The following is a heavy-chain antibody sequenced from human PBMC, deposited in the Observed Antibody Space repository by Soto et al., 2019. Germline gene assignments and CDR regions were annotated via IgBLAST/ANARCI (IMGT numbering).Heavy chain of an antibody. CDR1: GFTFSSYA. Sequence: PGGSLRLSCAASGFTFSSYAMHWVRQAPGKGLEWVAVISYDGSNKYYADSVKGRFTISRDNSKNTLYLQMNSLRAEDTAVYYCAMVKPGLLWFGELLYYWGQGTLVTVSS. CDR3: AMVKPGLLWFGELLYY. V-gene: IGHV3-30-3*01. D-gene: IGHD3-10*01. J-gene: IGHJ4*02. CDR2: ISYDGSNK.